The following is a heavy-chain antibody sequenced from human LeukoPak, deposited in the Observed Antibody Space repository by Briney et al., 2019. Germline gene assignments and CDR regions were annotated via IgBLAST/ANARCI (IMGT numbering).Heavy chain of an antibody. J-gene: IGHJ4*02. D-gene: IGHD1-26*01. CDR2: INPNSGGT. Sequence: APVKVSCKASGYTFTGHYIHWVRQAPGQGLEWMGWINPNSGGTKYAQKFQGRVTMTRDTSISTAYMELSKLRSDDTAVYSCARDYGFYSGLYFFDYWGQGTLVTVSS. V-gene: IGHV1-2*02. CDR1: GYTFTGHY. CDR3: ARDYGFYSGLYFFDY.